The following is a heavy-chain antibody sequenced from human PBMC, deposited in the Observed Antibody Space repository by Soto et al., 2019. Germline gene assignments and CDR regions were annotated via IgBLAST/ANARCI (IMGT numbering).Heavy chain of an antibody. J-gene: IGHJ6*03. V-gene: IGHV3-9*01. CDR1: GFTFDDYA. Sequence: GGSLRLSCAASGFTFDDYAMHWVRQAPGKGLEWVSGISWNSGSIGYADSVKGRFTISRDNAKNSLYLQMNSLRAEDTALYYCAKANKVRGVITNYYYYYMDVWGKGTTVTVSS. CDR2: ISWNSGSI. D-gene: IGHD3-10*01. CDR3: AKANKVRGVITNYYYYYMDV.